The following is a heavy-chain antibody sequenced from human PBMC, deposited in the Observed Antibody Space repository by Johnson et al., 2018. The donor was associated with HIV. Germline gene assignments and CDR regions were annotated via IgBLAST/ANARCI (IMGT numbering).Heavy chain of an antibody. Sequence: QEQLVESGGGVVRPGGSLRLSCAASGFTFSSYAMHWVRQAPGKGLEWVAVISYDGSNKYYADSVKGRFTISRDNSKNTLYLQMNSLRAEDTAVYYCARERNMIVVDDDAFDIWGQGTMVTVSS. V-gene: IGHV3-30-3*01. CDR3: ARERNMIVVDDDAFDI. D-gene: IGHD3-22*01. CDR1: GFTFSSYA. J-gene: IGHJ3*02. CDR2: ISYDGSNK.